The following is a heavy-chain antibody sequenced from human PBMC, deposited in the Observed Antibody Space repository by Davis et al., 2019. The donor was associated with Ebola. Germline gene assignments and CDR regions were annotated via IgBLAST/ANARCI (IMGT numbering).Heavy chain of an antibody. Sequence: GESLKISCAASGFTFSTYSMSWVRQAPGKGLEWVSSISSDSDYIYYADSAKGRFTISRDNAKNSLYLQMNSLRAEDTAVYYCARDGPEVEYSYYYYGMDVWGKGTTVTVSS. J-gene: IGHJ6*04. CDR3: ARDGPEVEYSYYYYGMDV. CDR2: ISSDSDYI. D-gene: IGHD5-24*01. V-gene: IGHV3-21*01. CDR1: GFTFSTYS.